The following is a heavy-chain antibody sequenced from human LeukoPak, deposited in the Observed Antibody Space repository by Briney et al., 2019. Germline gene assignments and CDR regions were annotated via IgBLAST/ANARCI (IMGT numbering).Heavy chain of an antibody. D-gene: IGHD2-2*01. CDR2: INSDGTST. Sequence: GGSLRLSCAASGFTFSTYAMSWVRQAPGKGLLWVSRINSDGTSTTYADSVKGRFTISRDNAKNTVYLQMNSLRAEDTAIYYCARTLGVPSAFDPWGQGTLVTVSS. J-gene: IGHJ5*02. CDR3: ARTLGVPSAFDP. CDR1: GFTFSTYA. V-gene: IGHV3-74*01.